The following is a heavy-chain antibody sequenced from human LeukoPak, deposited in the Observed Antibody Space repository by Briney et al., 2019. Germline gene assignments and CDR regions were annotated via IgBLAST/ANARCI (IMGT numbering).Heavy chain of an antibody. V-gene: IGHV1-2*04. CDR1: GYTFTGYY. J-gene: IGHJ3*02. D-gene: IGHD5-12*01. Sequence: ASVKVSCKASGYTFTGYYMHWVRQAPGKGLEWMGWINPNSGGANYAQKFQGWVTMTRDTSISTAYMELSRLRSDDTAVYYCARDGGATTDAFDIWGQGTMVTVSS. CDR3: ARDGGATTDAFDI. CDR2: INPNSGGA.